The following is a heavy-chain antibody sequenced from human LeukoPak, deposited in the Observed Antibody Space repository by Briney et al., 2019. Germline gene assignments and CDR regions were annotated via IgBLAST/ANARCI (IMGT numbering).Heavy chain of an antibody. J-gene: IGHJ5*01. CDR2: INANSGTR. CDR3: AKPISGGLAVTADWFLP. Sequence: PGGSLTLSWAAAGFAFSVYAMSWLRQPPGKGLEWVSTINANSGTRSYADSVRGSFTISRDNSKNTLYLQLTTLRADDTATYYCAKPISGGLAVTADWFLPWGQGTLVVVSS. CDR1: GFAFSVYA. D-gene: IGHD6-19*01. V-gene: IGHV3-23*01.